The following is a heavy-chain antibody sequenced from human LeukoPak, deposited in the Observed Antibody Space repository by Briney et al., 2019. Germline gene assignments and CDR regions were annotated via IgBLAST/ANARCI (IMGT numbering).Heavy chain of an antibody. J-gene: IGHJ4*02. Sequence: PGGSLRLSCVASGFPFSSYWMTWVRQAPGKGLEWVANIKQDGSKKSYVDSVKGRFTISGDNAKNSLYLQMNSLRAEDTAIYYCTRVGYIDEGIDYWVQGTLVTVSS. CDR1: GFPFSSYW. CDR2: IKQDGSKK. V-gene: IGHV3-7*04. D-gene: IGHD5-24*01. CDR3: TRVGYIDEGIDY.